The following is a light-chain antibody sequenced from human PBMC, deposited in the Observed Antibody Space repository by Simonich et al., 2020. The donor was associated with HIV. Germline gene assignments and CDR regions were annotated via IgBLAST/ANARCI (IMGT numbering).Light chain of an antibody. Sequence: QSAMTQPASVSGSPGQSITISCTGTSSDVGGYNYVSWYQHHPGKAPKLMIYDVSQRPSGVSNRFSGSKSGNTASLTISGLQAEDEADYYCCSYAGSSTFRVFGGGTKLTVL. J-gene: IGLJ3*02. V-gene: IGLV2-23*02. CDR1: SSDVGGYNY. CDR2: DVS. CDR3: CSYAGSSTFRV.